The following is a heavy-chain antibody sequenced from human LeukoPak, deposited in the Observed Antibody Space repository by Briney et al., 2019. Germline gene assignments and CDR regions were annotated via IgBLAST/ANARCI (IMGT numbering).Heavy chain of an antibody. CDR1: GFTVSSNY. V-gene: IGHV3-53*01. CDR3: ARAPRPDFWSGYSPFDY. Sequence: GGSLRLSCAASGFTVSSNYMSWVRQAPGKGLEWVSVIYSGGSTYYADSVKGRFTISRDNSKNTLYLQMNSLRAEDTAVYYCARAPRPDFWSGYSPFDYWGQGTLVTVSS. J-gene: IGHJ4*02. D-gene: IGHD3-3*01. CDR2: IYSGGST.